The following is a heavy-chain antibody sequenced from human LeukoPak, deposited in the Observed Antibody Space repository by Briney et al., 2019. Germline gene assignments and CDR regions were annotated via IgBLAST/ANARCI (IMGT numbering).Heavy chain of an antibody. D-gene: IGHD3-3*01. CDR1: GFTFSSYA. CDR2: ISGSGGST. V-gene: IGHV3-23*01. CDR3: AKDRDDFWSGYYSNWFDP. J-gene: IGHJ5*02. Sequence: PGGSLRLSCAASGFTFSSYAMSWVRQAPGKGLEWVSAISGSGGSTYYADSVKGRFTISRDNSKNTLYLQMSSLRAEDTAVYYCAKDRDDFWSGYYSNWFDPWGQGTLVTVSS.